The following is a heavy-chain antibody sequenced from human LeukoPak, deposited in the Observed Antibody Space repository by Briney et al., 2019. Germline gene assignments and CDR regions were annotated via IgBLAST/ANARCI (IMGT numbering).Heavy chain of an antibody. CDR1: GFTFSSYG. CDR2: ISYDGSDK. V-gene: IGHV3-30*18. J-gene: IGHJ4*02. Sequence: QPGGSLRLSCAASGFTFSSYGMHWVRQAPGKGLEWVAIISYDGSDKYYADSVKGRFTISRDNSKNTLYLQMNSLRAEDTAVYYCAKVRVVFNWNYAYYFDSWGQGTLVTVSS. CDR3: AKVRVVFNWNYAYYFDS. D-gene: IGHD1-7*01.